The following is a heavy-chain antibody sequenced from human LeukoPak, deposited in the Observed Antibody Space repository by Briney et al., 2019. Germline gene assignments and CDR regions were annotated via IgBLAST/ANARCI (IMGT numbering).Heavy chain of an antibody. V-gene: IGHV1-2*02. CDR1: GYTFTGYY. CDR3: ARDFNEMASNPSAIDY. J-gene: IGHJ4*02. D-gene: IGHD5-24*01. Sequence: GASVKVSCKASGYTFTGYYMHWVRQAPGQGLEWMGWINPNSGGANYAQKFQGRVTMTRDTSISTAYMELSRLRSDDTAVYYCARDFNEMASNPSAIDYWGQGTLVTVSS. CDR2: INPNSGGA.